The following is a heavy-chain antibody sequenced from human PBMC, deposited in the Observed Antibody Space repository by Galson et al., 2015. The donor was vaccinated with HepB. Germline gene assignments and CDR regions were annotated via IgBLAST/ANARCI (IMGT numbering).Heavy chain of an antibody. CDR3: ARVGEWLVDYYYYGMDV. D-gene: IGHD6-19*01. V-gene: IGHV4-34*01. CDR2: INHSGST. Sequence: SETLSLTCAVYGGSFSGYYWSWIRQPPGKGLEWIGEINHSGSTNYNPSLKSRVTISVDTSKNQSSLKLSSVTAADTAVYYCARVGEWLVDYYYYGMDVWGQGTTVTVSS. CDR1: GGSFSGYY. J-gene: IGHJ6*02.